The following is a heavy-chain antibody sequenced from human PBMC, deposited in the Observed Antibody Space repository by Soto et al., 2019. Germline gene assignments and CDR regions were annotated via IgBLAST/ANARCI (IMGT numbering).Heavy chain of an antibody. CDR3: ARELRVRGYDAFDI. CDR1: GGTFSSYA. CDR2: IIPIFGTA. Sequence: QVQLVQSGAEVKKPGSSVKVSCKASGGTFSSYAISWVRQAPGQGLEWMGGIIPIFGTANYAQKFEGRVTITADASTSTAYMELSSLRSEDTAVYYCARELRVRGYDAFDIWGQGTMVTVSS. J-gene: IGHJ3*02. D-gene: IGHD3-10*01. V-gene: IGHV1-69*12.